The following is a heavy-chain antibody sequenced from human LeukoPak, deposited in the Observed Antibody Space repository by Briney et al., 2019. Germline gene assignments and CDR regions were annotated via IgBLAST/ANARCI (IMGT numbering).Heavy chain of an antibody. CDR1: GYTFTNVD. V-gene: IGHV1-8*03. CDR3: ARDSNGQTRAGDPFDI. J-gene: IGHJ3*02. CDR2: MNPNSGNT. D-gene: IGHD6-19*01. Sequence: ASVKVSCKASGYTFTNVDINWVRQASGQGLEWMGWMNPNSGNTGYAQNFQGRVTITRDTSISTAYMELSSLTSEDTAVYYCARDSNGQTRAGDPFDIWGQGTIVTVSS.